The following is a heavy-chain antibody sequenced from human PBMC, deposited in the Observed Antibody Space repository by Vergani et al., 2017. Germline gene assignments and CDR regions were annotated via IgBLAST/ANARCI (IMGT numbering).Heavy chain of an antibody. CDR1: GLSLSTSGVG. CDR2: SDGEEDK. J-gene: IGHJ3*02. D-gene: IGHD6-19*01. V-gene: IGHV2-5*02. Sequence: QITLKESGPTRVKPTQTLTLTCTFSGLSLSTSGVGVGWSRQPPGKALEWLALSDGEEDKRYRPSLKSRLTITKDTSKNQVVLTMHNMEPVDTATYYCAHLKAGESSGGLGAWDSGGQGPLVTVSS. CDR3: AHLKAGESSGGLGAWDS.